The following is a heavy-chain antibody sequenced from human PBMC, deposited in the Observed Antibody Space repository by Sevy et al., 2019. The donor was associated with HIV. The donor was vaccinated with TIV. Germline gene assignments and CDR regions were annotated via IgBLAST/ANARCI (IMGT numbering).Heavy chain of an antibody. D-gene: IGHD2-15*01. Sequence: GGSLRLSCVASGFTFSTYTMNWVRQAPGKGLECVSYISSSSTIYYADSVKGRFTISRDNAKNSLYLQMNSLRAEDTAVYYCANCCSGDGFDYWGQGILVTVSS. J-gene: IGHJ4*02. CDR1: GFTFSTYT. CDR3: ANCCSGDGFDY. CDR2: ISSSSTI. V-gene: IGHV3-48*01.